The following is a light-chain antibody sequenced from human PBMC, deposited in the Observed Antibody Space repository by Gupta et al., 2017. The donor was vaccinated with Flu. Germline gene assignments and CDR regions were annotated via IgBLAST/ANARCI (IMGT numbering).Light chain of an antibody. J-gene: IGLJ2*01. Sequence: PVPTQPPSTSGSPGPRLTIPCSGSSSNIGSNYVYWYQQLPGTAPKLLIYRNNQRPSGVPDRFSGSKSGTSASLAISGLRSEDEADYYCAAWDDSLSAHVVFGGGTKLTVL. CDR1: SSNIGSNY. CDR2: RNN. V-gene: IGLV1-47*01. CDR3: AAWDDSLSAHVV.